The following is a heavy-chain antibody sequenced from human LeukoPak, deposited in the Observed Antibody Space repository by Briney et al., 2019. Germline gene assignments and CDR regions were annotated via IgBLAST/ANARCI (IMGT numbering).Heavy chain of an antibody. Sequence: SETLSLTCAVYGGSFSGYYWSWIRQPPGKGLEWIGEINHSGSTNYNPSLKSRVTISVDTSKNQFSLKLSSVTAAETGVYYCARDRRDGYKFYYFDPWGQGNLVTVSS. V-gene: IGHV4-34*01. J-gene: IGHJ4*02. CDR1: GGSFSGYY. D-gene: IGHD5-24*01. CDR3: ARDRRDGYKFYYFDP. CDR2: INHSGST.